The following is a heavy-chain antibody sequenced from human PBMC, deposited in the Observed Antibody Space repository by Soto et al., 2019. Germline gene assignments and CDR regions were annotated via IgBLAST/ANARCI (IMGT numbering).Heavy chain of an antibody. CDR1: GGSVSSYY. D-gene: IGHD7-27*01. CDR2: FYTSGNT. J-gene: IGHJ5*02. V-gene: IGHV4-4*07. Sequence: SETLSLTCTVSGGSVSSYYWSWIRQPAGKGLEWIGRFYTSGNTNYNPSLKSRVTMSLDTSKNQLSLKLSSVTAADTAVYFCASDSTGWFDPWGQGXLVTVYS. CDR3: ASDSTGWFDP.